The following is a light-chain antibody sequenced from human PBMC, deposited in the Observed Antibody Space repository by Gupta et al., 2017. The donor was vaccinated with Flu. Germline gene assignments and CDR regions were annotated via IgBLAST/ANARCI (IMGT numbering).Light chain of an antibody. J-gene: IGKJ3*01. V-gene: IGKV1-33*01. Sequence: DIQMTQSPSSLSASVGDRVTITCQASHDISNSLNWYLQKPGKAPELLIYDASNLETGVPSRFSGSGYGTDFTLTISTRQLEDVATYYCQHDENLPLFTFGHGTKVNIK. CDR1: HDISNS. CDR3: QHDENLPLFT. CDR2: DAS.